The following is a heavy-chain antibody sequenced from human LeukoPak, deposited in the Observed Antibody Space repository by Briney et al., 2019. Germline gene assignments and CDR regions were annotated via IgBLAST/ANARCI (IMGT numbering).Heavy chain of an antibody. CDR2: ISAYNGNT. CDR3: ARDTPQYYYDSSITSADY. D-gene: IGHD3-22*01. Sequence: GASVTVSYTASGYTFTIYGISWVRQAPGQGLEWMGWISAYNGNTNYAQKLQGRVTMTTDTSTSTAYMELRSLRSDDTAVYYCARDTPQYYYDSSITSADYWGQGTLVTVSS. V-gene: IGHV1-18*01. J-gene: IGHJ4*02. CDR1: GYTFTIYG.